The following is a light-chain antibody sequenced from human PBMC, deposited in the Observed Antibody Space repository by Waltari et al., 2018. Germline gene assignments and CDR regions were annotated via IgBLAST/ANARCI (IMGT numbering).Light chain of an antibody. Sequence: EIVLTQSPGTLSLSPGETATLSCRASQSVSRALVWYQQKPGQAPRLLIYDASRRAPGSPDRFSGSGSGTDFSLTISRLEPEDFAVYYCQKYERLPATFGQGTKVEIK. J-gene: IGKJ1*01. CDR3: QKYERLPAT. CDR2: DAS. V-gene: IGKV3-20*01. CDR1: QSVSRA.